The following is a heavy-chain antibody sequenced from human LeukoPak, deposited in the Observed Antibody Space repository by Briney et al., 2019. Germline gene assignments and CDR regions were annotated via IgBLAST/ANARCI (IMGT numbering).Heavy chain of an antibody. D-gene: IGHD3-16*01. J-gene: IGHJ5*02. CDR1: GGSITNYF. Sequence: SETLSLTCTVSGGSITNYFWSWIRQPPGKGLEWIGFIYYNGSTNYNPSLESRVTISVDTSKSQFSLKLSSVTAADTAVYYCARDWGSNWFDPWGQGTLVTVSS. V-gene: IGHV4-59*01. CDR2: IYYNGST. CDR3: ARDWGSNWFDP.